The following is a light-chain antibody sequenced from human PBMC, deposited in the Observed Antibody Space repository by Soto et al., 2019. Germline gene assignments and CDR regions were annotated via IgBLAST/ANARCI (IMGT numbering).Light chain of an antibody. Sequence: DTQMTQSPTSLSASVGDSVTITCRASQGINNYLAWYQQKPGKVPVLLIYSASTLKAGIPSRFSGSGAGTDFTLTINSLQSEDFAVYYCQMYNNWVGTFGGGTKVDIK. V-gene: IGKV1-27*01. CDR2: SAS. CDR3: QMYNNWVGT. CDR1: QGINNY. J-gene: IGKJ4*01.